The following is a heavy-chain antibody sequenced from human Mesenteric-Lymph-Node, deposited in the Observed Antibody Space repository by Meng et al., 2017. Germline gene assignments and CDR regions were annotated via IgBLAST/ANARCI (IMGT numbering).Heavy chain of an antibody. J-gene: IGHJ3*02. CDR2: IWFNGGNP. D-gene: IGHD6-19*01. CDR1: GFTFSSYE. V-gene: IGHV3-33*08. Sequence: GESLKISCAASGFTFSSYEMNWVRQAPGKGLEWVAGIWFNGGNPTYTDSLRGRFSVSRDNSKNTQYLQMHSLRAEDTAVYYCATIINSGRGFDIWGQGTMVTVSS. CDR3: ATIINSGRGFDI.